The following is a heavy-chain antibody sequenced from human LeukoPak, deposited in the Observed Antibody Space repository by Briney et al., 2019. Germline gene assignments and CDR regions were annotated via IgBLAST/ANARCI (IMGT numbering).Heavy chain of an antibody. D-gene: IGHD5-24*01. CDR2: IYSSGTT. V-gene: IGHV4-39*01. J-gene: IGHJ4*02. CDR3: ARVDGYFDY. Sequence: PSETLSLTCTVSSGSICSSSFYWGLIRQRPGRGLAWIGSIYSSGTTYYSPSLKSRVTISVDTSKNQFSLKLNSVTAADTAVYYCARVDGYFDYCGQG. CDR1: SGSICSSSFY.